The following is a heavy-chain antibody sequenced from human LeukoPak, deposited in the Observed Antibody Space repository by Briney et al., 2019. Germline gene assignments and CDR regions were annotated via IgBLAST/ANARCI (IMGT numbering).Heavy chain of an antibody. Sequence: PSETLSLTCTVSGGSISSYYWSWIRQPAGKGLEWIGRIYTSGSTNYNPSLKSRVTMSVDTSKNQFSLKLSSVTAADTAVYYCARGGSCRPKLLWFGGRKKGYYYMDVWGKGTTVTISS. V-gene: IGHV4-4*07. J-gene: IGHJ6*03. CDR2: IYTSGST. D-gene: IGHD3-10*01. CDR1: GGSISSYY. CDR3: ARGGSCRPKLLWFGGRKKGYYYMDV.